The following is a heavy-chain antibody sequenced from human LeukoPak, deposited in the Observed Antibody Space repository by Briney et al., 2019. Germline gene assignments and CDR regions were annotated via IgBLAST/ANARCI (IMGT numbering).Heavy chain of an antibody. V-gene: IGHV4-59*01. J-gene: IGHJ4*02. D-gene: IGHD1-26*01. Sequence: SETLSLTCTVSGGSLSRYYCGCLRRPRGKGLEWIGYIYYSGSTNYNPSLKSRVTISVDKSKNQFSLKLSSVTAADTAVYYCARDRGVGVDYWGQGTLVTVSS. CDR2: IYYSGST. CDR3: ARDRGVGVDY. CDR1: GGSLSRYY.